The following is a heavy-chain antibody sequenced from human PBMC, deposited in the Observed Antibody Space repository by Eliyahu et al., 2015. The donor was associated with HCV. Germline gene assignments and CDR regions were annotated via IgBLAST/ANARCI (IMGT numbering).Heavy chain of an antibody. V-gene: IGHV1-69*01. Sequence: QVQLVQSGAEVKKPGSAVKVSCKASGGTFSYYAFTWVRQAPGQGFEWMGGTFPLFDKVNYAQNFQGRLTITTDESTSTVYMELLSLRSDDTAMYYCAKEEAGSFEYWGQGTLVTVTS. CDR1: GGTFSYYA. D-gene: IGHD6-19*01. J-gene: IGHJ4*02. CDR3: AKEEAGSFEY. CDR2: TFPLFDKV.